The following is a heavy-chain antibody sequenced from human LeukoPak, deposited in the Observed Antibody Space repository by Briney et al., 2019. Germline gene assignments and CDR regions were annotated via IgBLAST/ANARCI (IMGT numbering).Heavy chain of an antibody. CDR1: GGSFSSGGYY. V-gene: IGHV4-31*03. D-gene: IGHD6-19*01. CDR3: SRERKYSSGWFGYYFDF. J-gene: IGHJ4*02. Sequence: PSETLSLTCTVSGGSFSSGGYYWSWIRQHPGKGLEWIGYFYYTGSTYFNPSLKSRVTISVDTSKNQLSLKLSSVTAADTAVYYWSRERKYSSGWFGYYFDFWGQGTLVTVSS. CDR2: FYYTGST.